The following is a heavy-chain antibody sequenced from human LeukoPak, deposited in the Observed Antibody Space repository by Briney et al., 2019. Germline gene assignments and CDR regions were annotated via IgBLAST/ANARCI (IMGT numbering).Heavy chain of an antibody. CDR3: AKAGRGELLPFDY. V-gene: IGHV3-23*01. J-gene: IGHJ4*02. Sequence: GGSLRLSCAASGFTFSSYAMSWVRQAPGKGLEWVSAISGSGGSTYYADSVKGRFTISRDNSKDTLYLQMNSLRAEDTAVYYCAKAGRGELLPFDYWGQGTLVTVSS. CDR1: GFTFSSYA. CDR2: ISGSGGST. D-gene: IGHD1-26*01.